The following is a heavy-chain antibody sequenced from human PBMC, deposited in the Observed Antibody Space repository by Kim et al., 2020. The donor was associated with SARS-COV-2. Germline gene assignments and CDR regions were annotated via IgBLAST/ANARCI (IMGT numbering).Heavy chain of an antibody. V-gene: IGHV3-48*02. Sequence: GGSLRLSCAASGFTFSSYSMNWVRQAPGKGLEWVSYISSSGSTIYYADSVKGRFTISRDNAKNSLYLQMNSLRDEDTAVYYCARDSEEGDADIVGDYWGQGTLVTVSS. J-gene: IGHJ4*02. CDR1: GFTFSSYS. D-gene: IGHD2-15*01. CDR2: ISSSGSTI. CDR3: ARDSEEGDADIVGDY.